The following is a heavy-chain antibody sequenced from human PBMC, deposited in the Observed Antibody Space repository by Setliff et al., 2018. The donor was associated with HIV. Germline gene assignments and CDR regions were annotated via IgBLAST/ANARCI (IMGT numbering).Heavy chain of an antibody. V-gene: IGHV4-30-2*01. Sequence: SETLSLTCAVSGGSISSGGYSWNWIRQPPGKGLEWIGEIKHSGSTNYNPSLKSRVTISVDTAKNQFSLNLTSVTAADTAVYYCARGGFKWSGSYADYWGQGTLVTVSS. J-gene: IGHJ4*02. CDR1: GGSISSGGYS. D-gene: IGHD1-26*01. CDR3: ARGGFKWSGSYADY. CDR2: IKHSGST.